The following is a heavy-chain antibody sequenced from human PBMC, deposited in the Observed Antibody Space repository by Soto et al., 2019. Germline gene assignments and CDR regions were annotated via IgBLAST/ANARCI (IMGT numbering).Heavy chain of an antibody. V-gene: IGHV1-69*02. Sequence: QVQLVHSGAEVKKPGSSVKVSCKASGGTFSSYTISWVRQAPGQGLEWMGRIIPILGIANYAQKFQGRVTITADKSTSTAYMELSSLRSEDTAVYYCARAPTDTAMSDYWGQGTLVTVSS. D-gene: IGHD5-18*01. CDR3: ARAPTDTAMSDY. CDR1: GGTFSSYT. J-gene: IGHJ4*02. CDR2: IIPILGIA.